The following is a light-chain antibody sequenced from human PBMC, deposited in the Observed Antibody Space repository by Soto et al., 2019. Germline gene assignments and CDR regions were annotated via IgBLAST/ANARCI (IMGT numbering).Light chain of an antibody. CDR3: QQYNKWPRT. Sequence: EIVIAQAPTSLAVSPGERATLSCRASQSVRINLAWYQEKPGQAPRLLIYGASTRATGIRARFSGSGSGTEFTLTISSLQSEDFAVYYCQQYNKWPRTFGQGTKGDIK. J-gene: IGKJ1*01. V-gene: IGKV3-15*01. CDR2: GAS. CDR1: QSVRIN.